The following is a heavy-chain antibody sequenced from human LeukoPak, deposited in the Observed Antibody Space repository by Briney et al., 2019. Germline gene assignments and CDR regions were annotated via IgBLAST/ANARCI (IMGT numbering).Heavy chain of an antibody. J-gene: IGHJ4*02. CDR3: ARNIVATTYYYFDY. CDR1: GGSISSSSYY. Sequence: SETLSLTCTVSGGSISSSSYYWGWIRQPPGKGLEWIGSIYYSGSTYYNPSLKSRVTISVDTSKNRFSLKLSSVTAADTAVYYCARNIVATTYYYFDYWGQGTLVTVSS. V-gene: IGHV4-39*01. CDR2: IYYSGST. D-gene: IGHD5-12*01.